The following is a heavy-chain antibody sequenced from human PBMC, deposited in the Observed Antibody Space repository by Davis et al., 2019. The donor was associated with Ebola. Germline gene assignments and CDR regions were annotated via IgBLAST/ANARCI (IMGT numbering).Heavy chain of an antibody. CDR3: ARGIAAAGAFDI. Sequence: GESLKISCAASGFPFRSHYMIWVLQAPGKGLEWVSAISASGDTTYYADSVKGRFTNPRDNSKSTLCLQMNSLRAEDTAVYYCARGIAAAGAFDIWGQGTMVTVSS. V-gene: IGHV3-23*01. CDR2: ISASGDTT. D-gene: IGHD6-13*01. J-gene: IGHJ3*02. CDR1: GFPFRSHY.